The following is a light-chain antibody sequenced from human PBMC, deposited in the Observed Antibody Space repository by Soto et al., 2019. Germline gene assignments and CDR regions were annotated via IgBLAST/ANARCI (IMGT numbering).Light chain of an antibody. V-gene: IGLV2-14*01. CDR3: LSKRSDTTEV. CDR2: EVS. Sequence: QSALTQPASMSGSPGQSITISCTGTSSDVCGYDYVSWYQQHPGKAPKLIIYEVSNRPSGVSNRFSGSKSANTASLTISGLQAEDEADYYCLSKRSDTTEVFGTGTKLTVL. CDR1: SSDVCGYDY. J-gene: IGLJ1*01.